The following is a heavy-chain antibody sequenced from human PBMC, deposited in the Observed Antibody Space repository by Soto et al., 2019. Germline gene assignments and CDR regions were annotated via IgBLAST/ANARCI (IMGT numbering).Heavy chain of an antibody. CDR1: DDSITNADYY. V-gene: IGHV4-30-4*01. J-gene: IGHJ4*02. CDR2: IDYSGST. Sequence: VQLQESGPGLVKASQTLSLTCTVSDDSITNADYYWSWIRHSPGKGLEWIGHIDYSGSTDFNPSRKSRVAISVDTSKNQFSLKLRSVTAADTALYYCASKIVLVPGATGDYFDSWGQGTLVTVSS. D-gene: IGHD3-10*01. CDR3: ASKIVLVPGATGDYFDS.